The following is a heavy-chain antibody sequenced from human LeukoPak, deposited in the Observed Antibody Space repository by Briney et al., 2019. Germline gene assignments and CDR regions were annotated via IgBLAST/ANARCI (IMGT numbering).Heavy chain of an antibody. CDR3: GTERSAGTWFVP. Sequence: ASVKVSCKASGYIFTTYHMHWVRQAPGQGLEWMGMISTSDGNTNYAQKFQGRVTMTRDTSTSTVYMQLSSLGSEDTAVYYCGTERSAGTWFVPWGQGTLVTVSS. CDR2: ISTSDGNT. J-gene: IGHJ5*02. D-gene: IGHD6-13*01. CDR1: GYIFTTYH. V-gene: IGHV1-46*01.